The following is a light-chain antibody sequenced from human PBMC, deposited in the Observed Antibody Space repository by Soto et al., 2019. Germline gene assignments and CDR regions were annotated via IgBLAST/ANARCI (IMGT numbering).Light chain of an antibody. CDR1: SSDVGGHDY. CDR2: EAF. CDR3: SSFTSTNTWV. J-gene: IGLJ3*02. Sequence: QSALTQVASVSGSPGQSITISCTATSSDVGGHDYVSWYLQHPGKAPKLLIYEAFNRPSGVSDRFSGSTSGSTASLTISGLQAEDEGDYYCSSFTSTNTWVFGGGTKLTVL. V-gene: IGLV2-14*01.